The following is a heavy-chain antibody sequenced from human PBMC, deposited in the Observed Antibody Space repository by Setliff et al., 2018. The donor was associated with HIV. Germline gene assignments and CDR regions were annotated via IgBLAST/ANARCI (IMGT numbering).Heavy chain of an antibody. CDR3: SNWNTTIDEDA. V-gene: IGHV4-34*01. Sequence: SETLSLTCAVYGGSVSGHYWGWFRQPSGKGLEWIGEITPSGATNYLPSLKSRVTMSLDTSKNQFSLKMTSVTAADTALYYCSNWNTTIDEDAWGQGTLVTV. CDR1: GGSVSGHY. J-gene: IGHJ5*02. CDR2: ITPSGAT. D-gene: IGHD5-18*01.